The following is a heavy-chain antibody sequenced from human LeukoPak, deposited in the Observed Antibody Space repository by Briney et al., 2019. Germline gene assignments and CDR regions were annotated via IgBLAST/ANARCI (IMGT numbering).Heavy chain of an antibody. Sequence: GESLKISCKGSGYSFTSYWIGWLRQMPGKDLEWMGIFSPGDSDSRYSPSFQGQVTIPADKSISTVYLQWSSLKASDTGMYYCARLASAWNFDYWGQGTPVTVSS. CDR3: ARLASAWNFDY. CDR1: GYSFTSYW. CDR2: FSPGDSDS. V-gene: IGHV5-51*01. D-gene: IGHD6-19*01. J-gene: IGHJ4*02.